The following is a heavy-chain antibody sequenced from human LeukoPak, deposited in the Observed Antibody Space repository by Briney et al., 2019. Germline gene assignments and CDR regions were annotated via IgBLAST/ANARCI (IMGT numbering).Heavy chain of an antibody. D-gene: IGHD3-10*01. CDR1: GGTFSSYA. J-gene: IGHJ3*02. Sequence: SVKVSCKASGGTFSSYAISWVRQAPGQGLEWMGGIIPIFGTANYAQKFQGRVTITADESTSTAYMELSSLRSEDTAVYYCAKGPQNSITMVRGVIITTAFDIWGQGTMVTVSS. V-gene: IGHV1-69*13. CDR3: AKGPQNSITMVRGVIITTAFDI. CDR2: IIPIFGTA.